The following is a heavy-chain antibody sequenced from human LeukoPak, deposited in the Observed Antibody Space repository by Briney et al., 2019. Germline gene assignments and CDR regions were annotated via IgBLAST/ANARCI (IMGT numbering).Heavy chain of an antibody. CDR1: GGSIRSYY. V-gene: IGHV4-59*08. CDR2: IFYRGST. J-gene: IGHJ4*02. CDR3: AGGGYSYGYDF. D-gene: IGHD5-18*01. Sequence: SETLSLTCTVSGGSIRSYYWSWIRQPPGKGLEWVAYIFYRGSTNYNPSLKSGVTISVDMSKNQFSLNLSSVTAADTAIYYCAGGGYSYGYDFWGQGILVTVSS.